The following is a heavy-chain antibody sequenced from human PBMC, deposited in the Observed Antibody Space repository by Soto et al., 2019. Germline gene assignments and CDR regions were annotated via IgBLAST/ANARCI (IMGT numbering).Heavy chain of an antibody. CDR2: ISNDGSNK. Sequence: QVQLVESGGGVVQPGRSLRLSCAASGFTLSSCGMNGSRQAPGKGLGWVAVISNDGSNKYYADSVKGRFTISRDNSKNTLYLQMNSLRAEDTAVYYCAKEWVYDSSGWSFDYWGQGTLVTVSS. V-gene: IGHV3-30*18. D-gene: IGHD3-22*01. CDR1: GFTLSSCG. J-gene: IGHJ4*02. CDR3: AKEWVYDSSGWSFDY.